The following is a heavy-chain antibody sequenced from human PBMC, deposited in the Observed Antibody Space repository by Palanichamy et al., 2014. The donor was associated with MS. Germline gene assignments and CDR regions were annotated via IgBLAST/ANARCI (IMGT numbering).Heavy chain of an antibody. CDR1: GFTFSSYT. CDR3: ARNLGYEALDAFDI. Sequence: EVQVVESGGGLVKPGGSLRLSCAASGFTFSSYTMNWVRQAPGKGLEWVSSISSSSYIYYADSMKGRFTISRGNAKNSLYLQMNSLRGEDTAVYSCARNLGYEALDAFDIWGQGTMVTVSS. J-gene: IGHJ3*02. D-gene: IGHD3-3*02. V-gene: IGHV3-21*01. CDR2: ISSSSYI.